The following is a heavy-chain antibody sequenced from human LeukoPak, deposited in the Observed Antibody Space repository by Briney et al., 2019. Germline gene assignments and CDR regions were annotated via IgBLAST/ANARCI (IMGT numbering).Heavy chain of an antibody. J-gene: IGHJ3*02. D-gene: IGHD1-26*01. CDR3: AKDREHSGGYDALDM. V-gene: IGHV3-23*01. CDR1: GFTFSSYA. Sequence: TGGSLRLSCAASGFTFSSYAMSWVRQAPGKGLEWVSAISGSGGSTYYADSVKGRFTISRDNSKNTLSLQMNTLRAEDTAVYYCAKDREHSGGYDALDMWGQGTMVTVSS. CDR2: ISGSGGST.